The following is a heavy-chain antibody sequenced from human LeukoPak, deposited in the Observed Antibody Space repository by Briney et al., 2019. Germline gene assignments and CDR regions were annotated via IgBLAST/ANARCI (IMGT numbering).Heavy chain of an antibody. D-gene: IGHD1-26*01. Sequence: PRGSLRLSCAASGFTFSSYSMNWVRQAPGKGLEWISYSSSSSSIYYADSVKGRFTISRDNAKNSLYLQMNSLRVEDTAVYYCARGGGNYYWYFDLWGRGTLVTVSS. CDR2: SSSSSSI. CDR1: GFTFSSYS. V-gene: IGHV3-48*04. J-gene: IGHJ2*01. CDR3: ARGGGNYYWYFDL.